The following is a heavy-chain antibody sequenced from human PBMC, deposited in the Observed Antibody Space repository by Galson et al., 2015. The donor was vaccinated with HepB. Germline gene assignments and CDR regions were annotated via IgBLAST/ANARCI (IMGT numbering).Heavy chain of an antibody. V-gene: IGHV1-69*13. CDR2: IIPIFGIA. CDR3: ARVPTISVVVPAAMAYYYYGMDV. Sequence: SVKVSCKASGGTFSSYAISWVRQAPGQGLEWMGGIIPIFGIANYAQKFQGRVTITADESTSTAYMELSSLRSEDTAVYYCARVPTISVVVPAAMAYYYYGMDVWGQGTTVTVSS. CDR1: GGTFSSYA. D-gene: IGHD2-2*01. J-gene: IGHJ6*02.